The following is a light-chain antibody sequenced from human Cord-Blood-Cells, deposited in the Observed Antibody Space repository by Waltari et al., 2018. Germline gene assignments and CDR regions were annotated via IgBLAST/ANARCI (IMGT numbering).Light chain of an antibody. Sequence: DIQMTQSPSSLSASVGARVAITCRASQIISSYLNWYQQKPGKAPKLLIYAASSLQSGVPSSFSGSVSCTDFTLTISSLQPEDFATYYCQQSYSTPFTFGPGTKVDIK. CDR1: QIISSY. J-gene: IGKJ3*01. CDR2: AAS. CDR3: QQSYSTPFT. V-gene: IGKV1-39*01.